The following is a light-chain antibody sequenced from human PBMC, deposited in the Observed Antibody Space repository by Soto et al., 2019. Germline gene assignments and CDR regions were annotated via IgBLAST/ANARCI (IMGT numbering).Light chain of an antibody. CDR2: GAS. Sequence: ETVLTHSPGTLSLSPGQRATLSCRASQRVTSNYSAWYQQRPVQACRRLIFGASIRDTGIPDRFSGSGSGTDFTLTISRLEPEDFAVYYCHQYGSSPGTFGQGTKVDIK. V-gene: IGKV3-20*01. CDR1: QRVTSNY. J-gene: IGKJ1*01. CDR3: HQYGSSPGT.